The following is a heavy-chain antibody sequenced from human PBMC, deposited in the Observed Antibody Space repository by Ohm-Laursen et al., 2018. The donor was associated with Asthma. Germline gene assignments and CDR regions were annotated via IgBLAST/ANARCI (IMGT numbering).Heavy chain of an antibody. CDR3: ARGHDILTGFLPCYFDY. D-gene: IGHD3-9*01. CDR2: IYNSGST. Sequence: TLSLTCAVSGGSISSGGYYWSWIRQHPGKALEWIGHIYNSGSTHYIPSLESRLTMSIDTSKNQFPLKLSSVTAADTAVYYCARGHDILTGFLPCYFDYWGQGTLVTVSS. CDR1: GGSISSGGYY. J-gene: IGHJ4*02. V-gene: IGHV4-31*11.